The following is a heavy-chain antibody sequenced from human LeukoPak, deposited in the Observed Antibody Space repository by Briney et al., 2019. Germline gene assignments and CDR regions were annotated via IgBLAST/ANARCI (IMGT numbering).Heavy chain of an antibody. Sequence: SETLSLTCAVYDESFSGYYWSWIRQPPGKGLEWIGEINHSGSTNYNPSLKSRVTISVDTSKNQFSLKLSSVTAADTAVYYCARGGGSGWYVDYWGQETLVTVSS. D-gene: IGHD6-19*01. CDR2: INHSGST. J-gene: IGHJ4*02. V-gene: IGHV4-34*01. CDR3: ARGGGSGWYVDY. CDR1: DESFSGYY.